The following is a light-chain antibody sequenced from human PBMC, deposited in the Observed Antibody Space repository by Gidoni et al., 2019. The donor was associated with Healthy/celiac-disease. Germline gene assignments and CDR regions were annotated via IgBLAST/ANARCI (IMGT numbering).Light chain of an antibody. Sequence: IVMTQSPDSLAVSLGERATINCKSSQSVLYSSNNKNYLAWYQQKPGQPPKLLIYWASTRESGVPDRFSGSGSGTDFTLTISSMQAEDVAVYYCQQYYSTPITCGQGTRLEIK. J-gene: IGKJ5*01. V-gene: IGKV4-1*01. CDR1: QSVLYSSNNKNY. CDR2: WAS. CDR3: QQYYSTPIT.